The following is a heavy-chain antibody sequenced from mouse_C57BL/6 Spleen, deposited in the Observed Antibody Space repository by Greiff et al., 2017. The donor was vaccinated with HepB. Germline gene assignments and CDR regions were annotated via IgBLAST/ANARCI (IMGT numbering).Heavy chain of an antibody. CDR3: ARYYGRPYAMDY. Sequence: EVQLQESGGGLVQPGGSLSLSCAASGFTFTDYYMSWVRQPPGKALEWLGFIRNKANGYTTEYSASVKGRFTISRDNSQSILYLQMNALRAEDSATYYCARYYGRPYAMDYWGQGTSVTVSS. V-gene: IGHV7-3*01. CDR2: IRNKANGYTT. CDR1: GFTFTDYY. D-gene: IGHD1-1*01. J-gene: IGHJ4*01.